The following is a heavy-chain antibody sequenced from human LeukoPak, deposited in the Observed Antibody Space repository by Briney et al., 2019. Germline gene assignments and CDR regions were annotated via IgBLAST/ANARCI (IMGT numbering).Heavy chain of an antibody. D-gene: IGHD3-16*01. Sequence: ASVKVSCRASGYTFTGYYMHWVRQAPGQGLEWMGWINPNSGGTNYAQKFQGRVTMTRDTSISTAYTELSRLRSDDTAVYYCARDAPHSPYDYVWGSLGYWGQGTLVTVSS. J-gene: IGHJ4*02. CDR1: GYTFTGYY. CDR3: ARDAPHSPYDYVWGSLGY. CDR2: INPNSGGT. V-gene: IGHV1-2*02.